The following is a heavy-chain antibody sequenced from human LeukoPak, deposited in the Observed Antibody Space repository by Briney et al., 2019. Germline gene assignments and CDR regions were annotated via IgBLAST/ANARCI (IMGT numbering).Heavy chain of an antibody. V-gene: IGHV4-34*01. D-gene: IGHD6-13*01. Sequence: SETLSLTCAVYGGSFSGYYWSWIRQPPGKGLEWIGEINHSGSTNYNPSLKSRFTISVDTSKNQFSLKLSSVTAADTAVYYCARVLAAAGNNWFDPWGQGTLVTVSS. J-gene: IGHJ5*02. CDR3: ARVLAAAGNNWFDP. CDR1: GGSFSGYY. CDR2: INHSGST.